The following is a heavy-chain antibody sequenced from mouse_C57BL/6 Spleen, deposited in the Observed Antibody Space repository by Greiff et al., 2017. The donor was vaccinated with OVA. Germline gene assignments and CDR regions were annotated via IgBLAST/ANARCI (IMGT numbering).Heavy chain of an antibody. CDR1: GFTFSDYY. CDR2: ISNGGGST. J-gene: IGHJ3*01. V-gene: IGHV5-12*01. D-gene: IGHD2-2*01. Sequence: EVMLVESGGGLVQPGGSLKLSCAASGFTFSDYYMYWVRQTPEKRLEWVAYISNGGGSTYYPDTVKGRFTISRDNAKNTLYLQMSRLKSEDTAMYYCARREDGYEGFAYWGQGTLVTVSA. CDR3: ARREDGYEGFAY.